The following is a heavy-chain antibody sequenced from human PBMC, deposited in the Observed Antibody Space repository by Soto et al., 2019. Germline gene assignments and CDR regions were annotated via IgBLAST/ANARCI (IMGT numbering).Heavy chain of an antibody. D-gene: IGHD6-13*01. J-gene: IGHJ5*02. V-gene: IGHV1-69*13. CDR1: GGTFSSYA. CDR2: IIPIFGTA. Sequence: ASVKVSCKASGGTFSSYAISWVRQAPGQGLEWMGGIIPIFGTANYAQKFQGRATITADESTSTAYMELSSLRSEDTAVYYCARVGGRQLVPWFDPWGQGTLVTVSS. CDR3: ARVGGRQLVPWFDP.